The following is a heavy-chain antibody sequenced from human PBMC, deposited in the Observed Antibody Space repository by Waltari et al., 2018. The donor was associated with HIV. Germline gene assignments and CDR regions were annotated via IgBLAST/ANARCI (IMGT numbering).Heavy chain of an antibody. CDR1: GFPFTAFG. D-gene: IGHD3-10*01. J-gene: IGHJ4*02. CDR2: IWSDAKTT. Sequence: VASGGGAVHPGASLTLTCTASGFPFTAFGFHWVRQAAGKGLEWVAIIWSDAKTTFYGGSLRSLFTISRDNSKNVVSLKIHSLTVGDTAIYHCATGRSSSMAAPPVYWGQGVSVTV. V-gene: IGHV3-33*03. CDR3: ATGRSSSMAAPPVY.